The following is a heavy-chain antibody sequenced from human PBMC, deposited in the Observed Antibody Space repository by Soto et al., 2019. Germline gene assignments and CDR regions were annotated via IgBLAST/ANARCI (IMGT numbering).Heavy chain of an antibody. CDR1: GFTFSDHY. CDR3: ARGSGQPPRMDV. CDR2: ARNKANSHTT. Sequence: PGGSLRLSCAASGFTFSDHYMDWVRQAPGKGLEWVARARNKANSHTTEYAASVRGRFTISRDDSKTSLYLQMNSLKTEDTAVYYCARGSGQPPRMDVWGQGTTVTVSS. J-gene: IGHJ6*02. V-gene: IGHV3-72*01. D-gene: IGHD5-18*01.